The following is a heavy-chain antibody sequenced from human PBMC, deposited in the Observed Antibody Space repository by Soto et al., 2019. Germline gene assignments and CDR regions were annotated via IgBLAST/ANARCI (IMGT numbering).Heavy chain of an antibody. D-gene: IGHD5-12*01. J-gene: IGHJ5*02. CDR3: ARRGSGYDFYPDTGWFDP. V-gene: IGHV1-2*02. CDR2: INPNSGGT. Sequence: GSSVKVSCKASGYTFTGYYMHWVRQAPGQGLEWMGWINPNSGGTNYAQKFQGRVTMTRDTSISTAYMELSRLRSDDTAVYYCARRGSGYDFYPDTGWFDPWGQGTLVTVSS. CDR1: GYTFTGYY.